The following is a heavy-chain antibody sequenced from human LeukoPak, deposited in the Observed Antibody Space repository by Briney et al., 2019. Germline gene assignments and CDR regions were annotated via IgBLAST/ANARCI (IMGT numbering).Heavy chain of an antibody. CDR3: ARGLTHRMYYSEGGDAFDI. CDR2: INPYNGNT. Sequence: ASVKVSCKASGYIFTSYGISWVRQAPGQGLEWMGWINPYNGNTKYAQKFQGRVTMTTDTSTNTAYMELRSLRSGDTAVYYCARGLTHRMYYSEGGDAFDIWGQGTMVTVSS. V-gene: IGHV1-18*01. D-gene: IGHD3-22*01. J-gene: IGHJ3*02. CDR1: GYIFTSYG.